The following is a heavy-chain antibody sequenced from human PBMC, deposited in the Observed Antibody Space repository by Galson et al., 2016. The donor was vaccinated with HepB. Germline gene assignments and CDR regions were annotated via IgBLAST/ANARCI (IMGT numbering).Heavy chain of an antibody. J-gene: IGHJ4*02. CDR1: GFALSNYR. CDR2: ISSSSVYM. Sequence: SLRLSCAVSGFALSNYRIDWVRQAPGKGLEWVSCISSSSVYMWYADSVRGRFTNSRDNAKNFLYLQMDSLTAEDTAVYYCARADGFNTPFFDSWGQGTLVTVSS. V-gene: IGHV3-21*01. CDR3: ARADGFNTPFFDS. D-gene: IGHD5-24*01.